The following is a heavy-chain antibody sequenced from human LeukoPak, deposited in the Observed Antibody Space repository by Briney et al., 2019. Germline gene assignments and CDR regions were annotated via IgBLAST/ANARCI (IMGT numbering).Heavy chain of an antibody. CDR3: ARVGLAPGPGEGSGSYLYYYGMDV. J-gene: IGHJ6*02. CDR2: INAYNGNT. D-gene: IGHD3-10*01. CDR1: GYTFTSYG. Sequence: ASVKVSCKASGYTFTSYGISWVRQAPGQGLEWMGWINAYNGNTNYAQKLQGRVTMTTDTSTSTAYMELRSLRSDDTAVYYCARVGLAPGPGEGSGSYLYYYGMDVWGQGTTVTVSS. V-gene: IGHV1-18*01.